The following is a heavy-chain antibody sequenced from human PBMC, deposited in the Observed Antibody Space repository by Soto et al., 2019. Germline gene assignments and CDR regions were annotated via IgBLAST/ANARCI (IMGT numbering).Heavy chain of an antibody. D-gene: IGHD2-2*01. V-gene: IGHV1-69*12. CDR1: GGTFSNYA. J-gene: IGHJ5*02. Sequence: QVQLVQSGAEVKKPGSSVKVSCKASGGTFSNYAINWVRQAPGQGLEWMGGIIPMFGTANYAQKFQGRVTITADEXXSTAYMELSSLKSEDTAVYYCARDVRSSSYNWFDPWGQGTLVTVSS. CDR2: IIPMFGTA. CDR3: ARDVRSSSYNWFDP.